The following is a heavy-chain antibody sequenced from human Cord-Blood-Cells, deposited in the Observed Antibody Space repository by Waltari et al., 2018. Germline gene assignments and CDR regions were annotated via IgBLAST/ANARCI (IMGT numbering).Heavy chain of an antibody. V-gene: IGHV4-39*07. D-gene: IGHD4-17*01. J-gene: IGHJ4*02. Sequence: QLQLQESGPGLVQPSETLSLTCTVPGDSISSSTYHWGWIRQPPGKGLEWIGSIYYSGSTYYNPSLKSRVTISVDTSKNQFSLKLSSVTAADTAVYYCARSPTTVTTQFDYWGQGTLVTVSS. CDR2: IYYSGST. CDR3: ARSPTTVTTQFDY. CDR1: GDSISSSTYH.